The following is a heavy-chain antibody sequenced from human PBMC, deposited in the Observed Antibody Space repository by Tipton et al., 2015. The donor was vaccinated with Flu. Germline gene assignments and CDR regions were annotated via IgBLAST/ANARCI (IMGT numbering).Heavy chain of an antibody. CDR3: AKSGSYLEYLQH. D-gene: IGHD1-26*01. CDR1: GGSLSGYY. J-gene: IGHJ1*01. CDR2: IYTSGST. Sequence: TLSLTCNVSGGSLSGYYWSWIRQPAGKGLEWIGRIYTSGSTNYNPSLKSRVTMSVDTSKNQSSLKLTSVSAADTAVYYCAKSGSYLEYLQHWGQGTLVTVSS. V-gene: IGHV4-4*07.